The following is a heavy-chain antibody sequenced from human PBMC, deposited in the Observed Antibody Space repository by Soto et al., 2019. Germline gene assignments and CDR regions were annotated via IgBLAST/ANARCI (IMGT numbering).Heavy chain of an antibody. V-gene: IGHV5-10-1*01. CDR3: ATRGITMVRGVIWINGMDV. Sequence: LGESLKISCKGSGYSFTSYWISWVRQTPGKGLEWMGRIDPSDSYTNYSPSFQGHVTISADKSISTAYLQWSSLKASDTAMYYCATRGITMVRGVIWINGMDVWGQGTTVTVSS. CDR2: IDPSDSYT. D-gene: IGHD3-10*01. J-gene: IGHJ6*02. CDR1: GYSFTSYW.